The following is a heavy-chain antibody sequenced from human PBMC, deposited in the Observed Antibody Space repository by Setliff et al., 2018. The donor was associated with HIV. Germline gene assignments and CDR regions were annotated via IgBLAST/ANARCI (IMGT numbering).Heavy chain of an antibody. Sequence: PGGSLRLSCAASGFKISGYYMSWIRQAPGTGLELVAHISGEPDDDDDAGETTYYIDSVKGRFSISRDSTQNSLFLQMNSLRAEDTAVYYCAKGTKITTALYLAYWGQGTLVTVSS. J-gene: IGHJ1*01. CDR2: ISGEPDDDDDAGETT. D-gene: IGHD6-13*01. CDR3: AKGTKITTALYLAY. V-gene: IGHV3-11*01. CDR1: GFKISGYY.